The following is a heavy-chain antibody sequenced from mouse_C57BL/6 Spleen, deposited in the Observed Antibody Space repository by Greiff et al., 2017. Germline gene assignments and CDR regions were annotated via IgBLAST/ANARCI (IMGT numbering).Heavy chain of an antibody. Sequence: VQLQQPGAELVKPGASVKLSCKASGYTFTSYWMQWVKQRPGQGLEWIGEIDPSDSYTTYNQKFKGKATLTVDTSSSTAYMQLSSLTTECSAVYYGARGGTTVVGPNGYFDVWGTGTTVTVSS. J-gene: IGHJ1*03. CDR3: ARGGTTVVGPNGYFDV. V-gene: IGHV1-50*01. CDR2: IDPSDSYT. D-gene: IGHD1-1*01. CDR1: GYTFTSYW.